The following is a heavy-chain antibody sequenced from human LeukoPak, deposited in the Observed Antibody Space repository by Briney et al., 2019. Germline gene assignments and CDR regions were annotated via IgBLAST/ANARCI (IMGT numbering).Heavy chain of an antibody. D-gene: IGHD3-3*01. CDR3: ARDSTPGFWSGYMGPFDP. CDR1: GFTFSSYW. CDR2: IKQDGSEK. V-gene: IGHV3-7*01. Sequence: GGSLRLSCAASGFTFSSYWMSWVRQAPGKGPEWVANIKQDGSEKYYVDSVKGRFTISRDNAKNSLYLQMNSLRAEDTAVYYCARDSTPGFWSGYMGPFDPWGQGTLVTVSS. J-gene: IGHJ5*02.